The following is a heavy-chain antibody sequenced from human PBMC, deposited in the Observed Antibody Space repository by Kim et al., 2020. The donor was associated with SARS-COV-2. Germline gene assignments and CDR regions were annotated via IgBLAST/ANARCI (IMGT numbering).Heavy chain of an antibody. J-gene: IGHJ4*02. V-gene: IGHV3-23*01. CDR1: GFTFSIYA. Sequence: GGSLRLSCAASGFTFSIYAMSWVRQAPGKGLEWVSALSASDLRAYYADSVRGRFTVSRDNSKNTLYLQLNALRAEDTAVYYCSKVLAWGLDQWGQGTLVTVRS. D-gene: IGHD3-16*01. CDR3: SKVLAWGLDQ. CDR2: LSASDLRA.